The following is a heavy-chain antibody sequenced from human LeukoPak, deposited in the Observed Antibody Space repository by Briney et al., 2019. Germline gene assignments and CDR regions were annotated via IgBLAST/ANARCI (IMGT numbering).Heavy chain of an antibody. V-gene: IGHV1-69*05. CDR1: GGTFSSYA. D-gene: IGHD3-22*01. J-gene: IGHJ5*02. CDR3: ARDPGEYYDSSGYYNWFDP. Sequence: RASVKVSCKASGGTFSSYAINWVRQAPGQGLEWMGRIIPIFATADYAQKFQGRVTITTDESTSTAYMELSSLRSEDTAVYYCARDPGEYYDSSGYYNWFDPWGQGTLVTVSS. CDR2: IIPIFATA.